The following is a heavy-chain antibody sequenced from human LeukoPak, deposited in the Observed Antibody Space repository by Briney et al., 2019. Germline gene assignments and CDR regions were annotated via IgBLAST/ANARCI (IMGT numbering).Heavy chain of an antibody. CDR1: GFTFDNND. D-gene: IGHD3-22*01. V-gene: IGHV3-33*08. Sequence: GGSLRLSCEVSGFTFDNNDMHWVRQAPGKGLEWVAVIWYDGSNKYYADSVKGRFTISRDNSKNTLYLQMNSLRAEDTAVYYCARGGYYYDSSGYQDYWGQGTLVTVSS. CDR3: ARGGYYYDSSGYQDY. CDR2: IWYDGSNK. J-gene: IGHJ4*02.